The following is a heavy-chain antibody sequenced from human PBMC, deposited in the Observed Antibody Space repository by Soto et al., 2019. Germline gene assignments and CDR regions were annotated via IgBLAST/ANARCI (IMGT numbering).Heavy chain of an antibody. CDR3: ARGRNLAAAGLFDN. J-gene: IGHJ4*02. D-gene: IGHD6-13*01. Sequence: GGSLRLSCAASGLTVSSNHMSWVRQAPGKGLEWVSVIYSGGDTHYADSVKGRFTISRDNSKNTLYVQMNSLRAADTAVYYCARGRNLAAAGLFDNWGQGTLVTVSS. CDR2: IYSGGDT. V-gene: IGHV3-53*01. CDR1: GLTVSSNH.